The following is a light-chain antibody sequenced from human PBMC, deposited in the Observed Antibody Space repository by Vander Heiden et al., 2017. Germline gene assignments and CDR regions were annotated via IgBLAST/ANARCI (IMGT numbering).Light chain of an antibody. Sequence: QSALTQPASVSGSPGQSITISCTGTSSDVGGYNYVSWYQQHPGKAPKLIMYEVSNRPSGVSNRFSGSKSGKTASLTISGLQAEDDAYYYCSSYPSRSRVCGGGTKLTVL. CDR3: SSYPSRSRV. V-gene: IGLV2-14*01. CDR1: SSDVGGYNY. CDR2: EVS. J-gene: IGLJ2*01.